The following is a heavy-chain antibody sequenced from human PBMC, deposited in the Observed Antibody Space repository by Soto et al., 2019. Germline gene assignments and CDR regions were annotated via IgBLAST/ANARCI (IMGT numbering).Heavy chain of an antibody. CDR3: ARSGLRFLEWPFDI. CDR1: GDSVSSNSAA. V-gene: IGHV6-1*01. CDR2: TYYRSKWYN. Sequence: SQTLSLTFAISGDSVSSNSAAWNCIRQSPSRGLEWLGRTYYRSKWYNDYAVSVKSRITINPDTSKNQFSLQLNSVTPEDTTVYYCARSGLRFLEWPFDIWGQGTMVTVSS. D-gene: IGHD3-3*01. J-gene: IGHJ3*02.